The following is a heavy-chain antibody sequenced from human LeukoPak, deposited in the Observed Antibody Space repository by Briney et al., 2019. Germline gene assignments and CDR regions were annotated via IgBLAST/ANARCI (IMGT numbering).Heavy chain of an antibody. J-gene: IGHJ6*02. D-gene: IGHD3-22*01. V-gene: IGHV5-51*01. CDR3: ARLIYYDSSGYYFNYYYGMDV. Sequence: GESLKISCKGSGYSFTSYWIGWVRQMPGKGLEWMGIIYPGDSDTRYSPSFQGQVTISADKSISTAYLQWCSLKASDTAMYYCARLIYYDSSGYYFNYYYGMDVWGQGTTVTVSS. CDR1: GYSFTSYW. CDR2: IYPGDSDT.